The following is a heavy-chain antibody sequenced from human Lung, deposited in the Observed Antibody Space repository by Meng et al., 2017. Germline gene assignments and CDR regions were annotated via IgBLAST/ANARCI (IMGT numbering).Heavy chain of an antibody. D-gene: IGHD2-8*01. CDR3: GRALCADGVCWPHYFIDY. V-gene: IGHV1-46*03. Sequence: QVHLVQSETEVKKPGASAKVSCKTSGYTFTSNFIHWVRQAPGQGLEWMGIINPDDDTTFYAQKFRARVTMTRDTSTSTVYMELSRLRPDDTAVYYCGRALCADGVCWPHYFIDYWGQGTLVTVSS. J-gene: IGHJ4*02. CDR1: GYTFTSNF. CDR2: INPDDDTT.